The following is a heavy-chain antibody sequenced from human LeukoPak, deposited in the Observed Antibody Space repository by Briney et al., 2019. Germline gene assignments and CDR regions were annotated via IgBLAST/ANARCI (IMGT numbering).Heavy chain of an antibody. CDR2: MQSSGNS. Sequence: PSETLSLTCSVSGDSISTYHWNWVRERPGKGLEWIGYMQSSGNSNYNPSLKSRVFISVDTSKNQFVLNLMSVTAVDTAVYYCARDKRHSYGRYFAHWGQGMLVSVSS. J-gene: IGHJ4*02. CDR3: ARDKRHSYGRYFAH. CDR1: GDSISTYH. D-gene: IGHD5-18*01. V-gene: IGHV4-59*01.